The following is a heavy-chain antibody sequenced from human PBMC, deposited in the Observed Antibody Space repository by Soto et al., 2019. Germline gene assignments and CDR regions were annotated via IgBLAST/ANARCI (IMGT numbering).Heavy chain of an antibody. J-gene: IGHJ4*02. CDR1: GFTFSTYW. V-gene: IGHV3-74*01. Sequence: GGSLRLSCAASGFTFSTYWMHWVRQAPGKGLVWVSRINGDGSITTYADSVKGRFTMSRDNAKNTLYLERNSLRAEDTAVYYCVREGGGSYPFDYWGPGTLVTVSS. CDR3: VREGGGSYPFDY. D-gene: IGHD1-26*01. CDR2: INGDGSIT.